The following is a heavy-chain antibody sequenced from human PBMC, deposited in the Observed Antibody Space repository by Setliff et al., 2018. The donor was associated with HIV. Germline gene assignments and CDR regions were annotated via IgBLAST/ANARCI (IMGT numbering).Heavy chain of an antibody. CDR1: GGSSGSSNYY. V-gene: IGHV4-39*01. CDR2: VHNSGST. D-gene: IGHD3-16*01. Sequence: SETLSLTCTVSGGSISGGSSGSSNYYWGWIRQPPGKGLEWIASVHNSGSTYYNSSLKSRITISLDTSKNQLSLRLRSVTAADTAVYYCVNPSGAMGDFDSWGQGTQVTAPQ. J-gene: IGHJ4*02. CDR3: VNPSGAMGDFDS.